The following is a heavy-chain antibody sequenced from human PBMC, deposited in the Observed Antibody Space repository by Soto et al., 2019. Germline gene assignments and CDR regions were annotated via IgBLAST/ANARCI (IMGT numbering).Heavy chain of an antibody. D-gene: IGHD3-16*01. J-gene: IGHJ5*02. CDR1: GGTFSSYA. CDR3: ASQRGEIWFDP. CDR2: IIPIFGTA. Sequence: QVQLVQSGAEVKKPGSSVKVSCKSSGGTFSSYAISWVRQAPGQGLEWMGGIIPIFGTANYAQKFLGRVTITLDESRSTAYMELISLRFVDTAVDYCASQRGEIWFDPWGQVTLFSVS. V-gene: IGHV1-69*01.